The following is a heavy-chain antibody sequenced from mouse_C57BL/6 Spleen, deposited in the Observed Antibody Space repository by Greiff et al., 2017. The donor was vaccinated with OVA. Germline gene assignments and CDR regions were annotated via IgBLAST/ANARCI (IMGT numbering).Heavy chain of an antibody. J-gene: IGHJ1*03. V-gene: IGHV1-55*01. CDR3: TSSYCSKGHWYFDV. CDR2: IYPGSGST. Sequence: QVQLQQPGAELVKPGASVKMSCKASGYTFTSYWITWVKQRPGQGLEWIGDIYPGSGSTNYNEKFKSKATLTVDTSSSTAYMQLSSLTSEDSAVYYSTSSYCSKGHWYFDVWGTGTTVTVSS. CDR1: GYTFTSYW. D-gene: IGHD2-5*01.